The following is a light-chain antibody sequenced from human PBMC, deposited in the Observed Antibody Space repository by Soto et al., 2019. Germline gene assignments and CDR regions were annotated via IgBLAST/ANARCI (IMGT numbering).Light chain of an antibody. V-gene: IGKV3-20*01. CDR2: AAS. J-gene: IGKJ4*01. CDR1: QSVSDSY. CDR3: QQYGITSART. Sequence: IVLTQSPGTLSLSPGERATLSCRASQSVSDSYLAWYQQKPGQAPRLLIYAASTRATGIPDRFSGSGSGTDFTLTISRLEPEDFAVYYCQQYGITSARTFGGETKVDIK.